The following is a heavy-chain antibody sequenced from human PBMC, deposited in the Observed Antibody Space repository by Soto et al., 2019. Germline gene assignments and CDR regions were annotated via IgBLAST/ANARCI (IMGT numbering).Heavy chain of an antibody. J-gene: IGHJ4*02. CDR1: GDTFHRHA. CDR2: IIPMFGTA. Sequence: QVQLVQSGAEVKKPGSSVKVSCKGSGDTFHRHALSWVRQAPGQGLEWMGGIIPMFGTANYAQKFQGRVTITADTSTSTAYMELSSLRFEDTGFCFWAVIGYDLDYWGQGTLGAV. D-gene: IGHD5-12*01. CDR3: AVIGYDLDY. V-gene: IGHV1-69*06.